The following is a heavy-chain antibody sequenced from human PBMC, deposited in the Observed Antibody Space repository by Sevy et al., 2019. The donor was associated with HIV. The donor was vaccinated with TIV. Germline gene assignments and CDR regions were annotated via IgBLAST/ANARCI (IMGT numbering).Heavy chain of an antibody. D-gene: IGHD1-26*01. CDR2: ISSSGGYT. CDR3: AIDPWAVGGRTY. Sequence: GGSLRLSCAACGFTFISYAMTWVRQAPGKGLEWVSTISSSGGYTYYSDSVKGRFIISRDNSKKTVDLQMNSLGAEDTAVYYCAIDPWAVGGRTYWGQGTLVTVSS. CDR1: GFTFISYA. J-gene: IGHJ4*02. V-gene: IGHV3-23*01.